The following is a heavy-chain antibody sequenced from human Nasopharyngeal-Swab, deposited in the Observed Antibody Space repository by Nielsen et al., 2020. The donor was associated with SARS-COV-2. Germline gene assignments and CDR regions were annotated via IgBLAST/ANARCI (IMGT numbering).Heavy chain of an antibody. CDR1: GFTFSSYW. CDR2: IKQDGSEK. CDR3: ARTPMLIGIYDRTQDHYYYMDV. D-gene: IGHD5/OR15-5a*01. Sequence: GGSLRLSCAASGFTFSSYWMSWVRQAPGKGLEWVATIKQDGSEKYYVDSVKGRFTISRDNAKNSLFLQMNSLRADDTAVYYCARTPMLIGIYDRTQDHYYYMDVWGKGTTVTVSS. J-gene: IGHJ6*03. V-gene: IGHV3-7*03.